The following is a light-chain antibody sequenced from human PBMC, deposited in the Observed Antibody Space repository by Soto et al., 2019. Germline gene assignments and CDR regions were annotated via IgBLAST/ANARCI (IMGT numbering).Light chain of an antibody. CDR2: AAS. Sequence: DIQLTQSPSTLSGSVGDRVTLTCLASQTISSWLAWYQQKPGKAPKLLIYAASSLQSGVPSRFSGSGSGTDFTLTISSLQPEDFATYYCQQSYSTPRTFGQGTKVDIK. J-gene: IGKJ1*01. V-gene: IGKV1-39*01. CDR3: QQSYSTPRT. CDR1: QTISSW.